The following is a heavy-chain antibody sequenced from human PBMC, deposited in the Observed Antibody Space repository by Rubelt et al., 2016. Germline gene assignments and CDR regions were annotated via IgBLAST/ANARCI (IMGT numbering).Heavy chain of an antibody. CDR1: GGSFSGYY. CDR3: ARHQWLAGWGVTNRVTYVDY. Sequence: QVQLQQWGAGLLKPSETLSLTCAVYGGSFSGYYWSWIRQPPGKGLEWIGEINHSGSTNYNPSLKCRFTISVDTSKKQFSLKLISVTAAETAIYYCARHQWLAGWGVTNRVTYVDYWGQGTLVTVSS. D-gene: IGHD6-19*01. V-gene: IGHV4-34*01. J-gene: IGHJ4*02. CDR2: INHSGST.